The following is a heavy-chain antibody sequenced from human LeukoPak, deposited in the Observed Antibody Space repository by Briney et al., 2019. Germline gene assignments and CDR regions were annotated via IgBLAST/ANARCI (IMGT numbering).Heavy chain of an antibody. D-gene: IGHD3-10*01. CDR1: GYLFTSYW. CDR2: IYPGDSDT. J-gene: IGHJ3*01. CDR3: ARQDASGTYDAFDV. V-gene: IGHV5-51*01. Sequence: KSGESLKISCKDSGYLFTSYWIAWVRQRPGKGLEWMGIIYPGDSDTRYSPSFQGRVTISADKSINTAYLLWSSLQASDTATHYCARQDASGTYDAFDVWGQGTVVTV.